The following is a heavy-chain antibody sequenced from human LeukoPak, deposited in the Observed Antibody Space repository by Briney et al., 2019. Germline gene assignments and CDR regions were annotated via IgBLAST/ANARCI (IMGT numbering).Heavy chain of an antibody. J-gene: IGHJ4*02. CDR1: GYTLTELS. CDR3: ATEGKMVRGVYTDY. CDR2: FYPADGET. V-gene: IGHV1-24*01. D-gene: IGHD3-10*01. Sequence: ASVTVSCKVSGYTLTELSMHWVRQAPGKGVEWMGRFYPADGETMYAQKLQGRVTITADTSTETVYMGLSSLRSEDTAVYYCATEGKMVRGVYTDYWGQGTLVTVSS.